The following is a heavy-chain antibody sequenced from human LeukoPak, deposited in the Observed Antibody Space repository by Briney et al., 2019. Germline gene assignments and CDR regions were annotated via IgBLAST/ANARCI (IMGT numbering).Heavy chain of an antibody. Sequence: PGGSLRLSCVGSGFTFRNYAMNWVRQAPGKGLEGVSGFSAAGTHYADSVKGRFTTSRDDSKNTIYLQMNSLTAEDTGVYYCAKDRVRDNGWDIDYWGQGTLVTVSS. CDR1: GFTFRNYA. J-gene: IGHJ4*02. V-gene: IGHV3-23*01. CDR3: AKDRVRDNGWDIDY. CDR2: FSAAGT. D-gene: IGHD6-19*01.